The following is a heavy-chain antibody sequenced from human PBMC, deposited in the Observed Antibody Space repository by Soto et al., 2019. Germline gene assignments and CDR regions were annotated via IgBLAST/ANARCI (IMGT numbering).Heavy chain of an antibody. CDR1: GVSISSGNHY. CDR2: IYYSGST. Sequence: QVQLQESGPGLVKPSQTLSLTCTVAGVSISSGNHYWSWIRQHPGKGLAWIGYIYYSGSTYYTPSLQSRGNVAEPTYKNQFSLKLSSVTAADTAGYFCARVSAYGRNHLVLPFDIGGQGTMVTVSS. D-gene: IGHD5-12*01. J-gene: IGHJ3*02. V-gene: IGHV4-31*03. CDR3: ARVSAYGRNHLVLPFDI.